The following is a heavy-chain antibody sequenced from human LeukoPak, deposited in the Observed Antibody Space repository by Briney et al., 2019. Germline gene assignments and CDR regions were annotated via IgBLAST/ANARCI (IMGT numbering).Heavy chain of an antibody. J-gene: IGHJ4*02. CDR3: ARDITGDPPPYYFDY. V-gene: IGHV3-33*08. Sequence: GGSLRLSCAASGFIFTSYSMTWVRQAPGKGLEWLAVMWFDGSHKYYADSVKGRFTISRDNSKSMLYLQMNSLRAEDTAVYYCARDITGDPPPYYFDYWGQGSLVTVSS. CDR2: MWFDGSHK. D-gene: IGHD7-27*01. CDR1: GFIFTSYS.